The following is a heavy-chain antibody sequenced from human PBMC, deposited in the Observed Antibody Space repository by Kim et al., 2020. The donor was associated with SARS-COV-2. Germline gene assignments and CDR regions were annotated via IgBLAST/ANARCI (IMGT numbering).Heavy chain of an antibody. V-gene: IGHV4-31*02. J-gene: IGHJ4*02. D-gene: IGHD3-3*01. Sequence: SLKSRGTLSVDASKNQFSLKLSSVTAADTAVYYCARGRITIFGVVTEFDYWGQGTLVTVSS. CDR3: ARGRITIFGVVTEFDY.